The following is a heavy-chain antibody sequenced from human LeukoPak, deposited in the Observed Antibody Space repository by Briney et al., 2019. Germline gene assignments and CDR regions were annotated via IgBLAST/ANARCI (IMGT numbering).Heavy chain of an antibody. Sequence: GGSLRLSCAASGFAFSSFGMHWVRQAPGKGLEWVAVIWYDGTNKYYADSVKGRFTISRDNSKNTLYLQMNSLRAEDTAVYYCAKLSRDCSTTSCYVDYWGQGTLVTVSS. CDR3: AKLSRDCSTTSCYVDY. J-gene: IGHJ4*02. D-gene: IGHD2-2*01. CDR1: GFAFSSFG. V-gene: IGHV3-33*06. CDR2: IWYDGTNK.